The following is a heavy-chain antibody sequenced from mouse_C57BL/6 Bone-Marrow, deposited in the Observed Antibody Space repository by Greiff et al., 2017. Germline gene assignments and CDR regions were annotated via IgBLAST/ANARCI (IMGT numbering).Heavy chain of an antibody. CDR1: GFTFTRYW. CDR2: IYPGSGST. Sequence: QVQLLQPGAELVKPGASVKMSCKASGFTFTRYWITWVKQRPGQGLEWIGDIYPGSGSTNYNEQFKSKATLTVDTSSSTAYMQCSSLTSEASAVYYCASWGWLPFDYWGQGTTLTVSS. D-gene: IGHD2-3*01. CDR3: ASWGWLPFDY. J-gene: IGHJ2*01. V-gene: IGHV1-55*01.